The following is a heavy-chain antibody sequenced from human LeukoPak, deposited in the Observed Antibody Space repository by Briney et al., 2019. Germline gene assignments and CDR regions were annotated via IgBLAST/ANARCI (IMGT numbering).Heavy chain of an antibody. Sequence: GGSLRLSCAASGFTFSSYAMHWVRQAPGKGLEWVAVISYDGSNKYYADSVKGRFTISRDNSKNTLYLQMNSLRAEDTAVYYCARDFWAYCGGDCYSGDAFDIWGQGTMVTVSS. CDR3: ARDFWAYCGGDCYSGDAFDI. V-gene: IGHV3-30*04. CDR2: ISYDGSNK. CDR1: GFTFSSYA. J-gene: IGHJ3*02. D-gene: IGHD2-21*02.